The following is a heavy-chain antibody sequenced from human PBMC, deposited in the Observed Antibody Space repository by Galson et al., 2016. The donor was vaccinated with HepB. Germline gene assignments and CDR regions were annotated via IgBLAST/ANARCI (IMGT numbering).Heavy chain of an antibody. CDR1: GGTFSSYA. J-gene: IGHJ4*02. D-gene: IGHD3-22*01. CDR3: AKGNYGQYDSGGRSRGVFDL. V-gene: IGHV1-69*13. CDR2: IIPIFGAV. Sequence: SVKVSCKAVGGTFSSYAIAWVRQAPGQGLEWMGGIIPIFGAVNYAQTFRGRVTLTADESPSTAYLELSSLKSEDTAIYFCAKGNYGQYDSGGRSRGVFDLWGQGSLVTVSS.